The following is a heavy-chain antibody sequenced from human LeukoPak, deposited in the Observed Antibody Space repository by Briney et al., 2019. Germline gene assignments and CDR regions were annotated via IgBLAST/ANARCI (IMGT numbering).Heavy chain of an antibody. CDR3: AADRGSGYHGDY. CDR1: GFTFTSSA. Sequence: SVKVSCKASGFTFTSSAVQWVRQARGQRLEWIGWIVVGSGNTNYAQKFQERVTITRDMSTSTAYMELSSLRSEDTAVYYCAADRGSGYHGDYWGQGTLVTVSS. CDR2: IVVGSGNT. D-gene: IGHD3-3*01. V-gene: IGHV1-58*01. J-gene: IGHJ4*02.